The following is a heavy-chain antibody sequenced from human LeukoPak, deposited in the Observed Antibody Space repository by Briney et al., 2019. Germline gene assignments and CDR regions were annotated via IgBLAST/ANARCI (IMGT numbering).Heavy chain of an antibody. Sequence: GGSLRLSCAASEFTFSSYSMNWVRQAPGKGLEWVSYITNSGNSKSYADSVKGRFTISRDNTKNSLYLQMNGLRAEDTAVYYCARTRSSGYYYDGFDHYWGQGTLVTVS. CDR2: ITNSGNSK. V-gene: IGHV3-48*01. J-gene: IGHJ4*02. CDR1: EFTFSSYS. CDR3: ARTRSSGYYYDGFDHY. D-gene: IGHD3-22*01.